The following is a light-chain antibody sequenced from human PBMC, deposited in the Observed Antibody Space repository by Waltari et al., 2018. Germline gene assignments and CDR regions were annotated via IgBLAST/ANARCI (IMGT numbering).Light chain of an antibody. J-gene: IGLJ3*02. CDR2: EIN. CDR1: SRHVGTYKF. Sequence: QSALTQPASVSGSPGQSITISCTGSSRHVGTYKFVSWYQQHPGKAPKLLIYEINQRPSGISNRFSGSKFGNTAVLTISGLQTDDEADYYCCSYVTGDTWVFGGGTRVAVL. CDR3: CSYVTGDTWV. V-gene: IGLV2-23*02.